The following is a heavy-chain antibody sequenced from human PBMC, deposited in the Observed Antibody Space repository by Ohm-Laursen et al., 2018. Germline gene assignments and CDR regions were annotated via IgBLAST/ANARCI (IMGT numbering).Heavy chain of an antibody. Sequence: SLRLSCAASGFTVSSNYMSWVRQAPGKGLEWVSVIYSGGSTYYADSVKGRFTISRDNSKNTLYLQMNSLRAEDTAVYYCAKVKYDYGMDVWGQGTTVTVSS. CDR2: IYSGGST. CDR3: AKVKYDYGMDV. J-gene: IGHJ6*02. CDR1: GFTVSSNY. V-gene: IGHV3-66*01.